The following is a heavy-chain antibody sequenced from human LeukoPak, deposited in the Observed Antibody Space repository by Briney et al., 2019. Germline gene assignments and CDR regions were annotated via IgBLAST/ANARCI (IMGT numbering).Heavy chain of an antibody. V-gene: IGHV4-38-2*02. CDR3: ARVRDAFDI. Sequence: SETLSLTCTVSGYSMSSGYYWGWIRQPPGKGLEWIGSIYHSGSTYYNPSLKSRVTISVDTSKNQFSLKLSSVTAADTAVYYCARVRDAFDIWGQGTMVTVSS. CDR1: GYSMSSGYY. CDR2: IYHSGST. J-gene: IGHJ3*02.